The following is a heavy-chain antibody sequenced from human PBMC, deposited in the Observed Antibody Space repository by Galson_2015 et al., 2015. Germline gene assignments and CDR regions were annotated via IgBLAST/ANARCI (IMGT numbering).Heavy chain of an antibody. J-gene: IGHJ5*02. CDR3: ARGPSKHQLLRGAVDL. V-gene: IGHV4-34*01. Sequence: QSGAEVKKPGDSLRISCTASGYTFDNYWIIWVRQPPGKGLEWIGAINTFGSTNFNPSLKPRVTLSKDTSNKQFSLKLTSVTAADTAVYFCARGPSKHQLLRGAVDLWGQGTLVTVSS. CDR2: INTFGST. D-gene: IGHD1-26*01. CDR1: GYTFDNY.